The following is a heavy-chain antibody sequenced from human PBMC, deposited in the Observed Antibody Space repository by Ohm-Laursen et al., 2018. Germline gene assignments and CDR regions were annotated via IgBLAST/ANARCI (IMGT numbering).Heavy chain of an antibody. CDR1: GFTFSSYS. J-gene: IGHJ2*01. CDR2: ISSSSSYI. D-gene: IGHD6-19*01. CDR3: ARSSPYSSGWYRNWYFDL. Sequence: SLRLSCAASGFTFSSYSMNWVRQAPGKGLEWVSSISSSSSYIYYADSVKGRFTISRDNAKNSLYLQMNSLRAEDTAVYYCARSSPYSSGWYRNWYFDLWGRGTLVTVSS. V-gene: IGHV3-21*01.